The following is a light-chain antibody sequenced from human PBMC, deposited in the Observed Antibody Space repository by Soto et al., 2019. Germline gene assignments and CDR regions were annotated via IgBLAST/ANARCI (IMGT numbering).Light chain of an antibody. CDR3: SSYTSRDTPDV. Sequence: QSALPPPASVSGSPGPSITISCTGTSSDVGGYNYVSWYQQHPDKAPKLMIYVVSNRPSGVSNRFSGSKSGNTASLTISGLQAEDEADYYCSSYTSRDTPDVVGTGTKLTVL. V-gene: IGLV2-14*01. J-gene: IGLJ1*01. CDR2: VVS. CDR1: SSDVGGYNY.